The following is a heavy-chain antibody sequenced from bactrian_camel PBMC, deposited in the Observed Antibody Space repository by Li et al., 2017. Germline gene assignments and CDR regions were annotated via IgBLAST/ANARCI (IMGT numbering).Heavy chain of an antibody. Sequence: QVQLVESGGGAVEPGGSLTLSCTASGFTLVGTAVGWYRQPPGQRCDVVSILNTDGSTYYEDPVKGRFTISKDNARNTLALQMNSLKPEDSAMYYCASAAYNSNWSRLEKRYYKYWGQGTQVTVS. V-gene: IGHV3S55*01. CDR1: GFTLVGTA. CDR2: LNTDGST. CDR3: ASAAYNSNWSRLEKRYYKY. D-gene: IGHD6*01. J-gene: IGHJ4*01.